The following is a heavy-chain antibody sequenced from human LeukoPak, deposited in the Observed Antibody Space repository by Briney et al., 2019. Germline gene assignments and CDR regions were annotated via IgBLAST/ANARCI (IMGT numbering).Heavy chain of an antibody. CDR3: ARDPQGFGELLPDY. V-gene: IGHV3-33*01. CDR2: IWHDGSNK. D-gene: IGHD3-10*01. CDR1: GFTFSSYG. J-gene: IGHJ4*02. Sequence: GGSLRLSCAASGFTFSSYGMHWVRQAPGKGLEWVAVIWHDGSNKYYADSVKGRFTISRDNSKNTLYLQMNSLRAEDTAVYYCARDPQGFGELLPDYWGQGTLVTVSS.